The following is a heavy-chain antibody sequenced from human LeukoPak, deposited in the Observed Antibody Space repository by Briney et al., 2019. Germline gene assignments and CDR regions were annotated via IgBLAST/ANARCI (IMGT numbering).Heavy chain of an antibody. CDR3: ARDLRYYDYVWGSYLHDY. CDR2: ISSSSSTI. Sequence: GGSLRLSCAASGFTFSSYSMNWVRQAPGKGLEWVSYISSSSSTIYYADSVKGRFTISKDNAKNSLYLQMNSLRAEDTAVYYCARDLRYYDYVWGSYLHDYWGQGTLVTVSS. CDR1: GFTFSSYS. V-gene: IGHV3-48*01. J-gene: IGHJ4*02. D-gene: IGHD3-16*02.